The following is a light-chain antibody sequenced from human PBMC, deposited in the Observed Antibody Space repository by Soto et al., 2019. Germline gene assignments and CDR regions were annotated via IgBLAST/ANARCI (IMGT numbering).Light chain of an antibody. CDR2: GAS. V-gene: IGKV3-20*01. J-gene: IGKJ1*01. CDR1: QSVSSSY. CDR3: QQYGSSPRT. Sequence: IGSTQSPRTLSLSPGERATLSCRASQSVSSSYLAWYQQKPGQAPRLLIYGASSRATGIPDRFSGSGSGTDFTLTISRLETEDFAVYYCQQYGSSPRTFGQGTKVDIK.